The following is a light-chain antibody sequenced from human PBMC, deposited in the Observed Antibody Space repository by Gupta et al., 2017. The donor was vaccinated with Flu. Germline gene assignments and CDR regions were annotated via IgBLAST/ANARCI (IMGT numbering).Light chain of an antibody. CDR3: QQEDSSSWT. V-gene: IGKV3-20*01. CDR2: GAY. J-gene: IGKJ1*01. CDR1: QSVRSDY. Sequence: EIVLTQSPDTLSLSPGERATLSCRASQSVRSDYLAWYQQKPGQAPRLLMYGAYYRATGIPDRFSGSGSGTGFTLTISRLEPEDSAVYFCQQEDSSSWTFGQGTKVEFK.